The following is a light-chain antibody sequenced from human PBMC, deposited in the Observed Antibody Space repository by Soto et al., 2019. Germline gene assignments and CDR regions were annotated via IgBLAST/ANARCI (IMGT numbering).Light chain of an antibody. CDR2: SAS. J-gene: IGKJ4*01. Sequence: EIVLTQSPGTLSLSPGERATLSCRAVQSVSSSYLAWYQQKPGQSPRLLIYSASSRATGIPDRFSGSGSGTDFTLTISRLEPEDFAVYYCQQYGTSPALTFGGGTKVDIK. CDR1: QSVSSSY. V-gene: IGKV3-20*01. CDR3: QQYGTSPALT.